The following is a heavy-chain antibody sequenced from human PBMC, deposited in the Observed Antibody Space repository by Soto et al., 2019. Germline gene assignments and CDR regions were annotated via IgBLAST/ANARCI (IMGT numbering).Heavy chain of an antibody. D-gene: IGHD3-9*01. CDR2: TTAYNGNS. J-gene: IGHJ4*02. V-gene: IGHV1-18*01. CDR1: GYTFSSYA. Sequence: QVQLVQSGAEVNKPGASVKVSCKASGYTFSSYATSWVRQAPGQGLEWMGLTTAYNGNSNYAQKLQGRVTTTTDTSTSTAYMELSSLRADDTAVYYCARDISPPDYWGQGTLVPVSS. CDR3: ARDISPPDY.